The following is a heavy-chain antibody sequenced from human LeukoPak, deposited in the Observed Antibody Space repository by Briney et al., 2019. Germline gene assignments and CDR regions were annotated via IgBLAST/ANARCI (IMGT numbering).Heavy chain of an antibody. V-gene: IGHV4-39*01. D-gene: IGHD1-26*01. Sequence: KTSETLSLTCTVSGGSTNSNSYYWGWIRQPPGKGLEWIGNIYYSGSTYYNPSLKSRVTMAVDPSNNQFSLKLNSVTDTDTAVFFCARGTNTGSYSYWGQGTLVTVSS. J-gene: IGHJ4*02. CDR3: ARGTNTGSYSY. CDR1: GGSTNSNSYY. CDR2: IYYSGST.